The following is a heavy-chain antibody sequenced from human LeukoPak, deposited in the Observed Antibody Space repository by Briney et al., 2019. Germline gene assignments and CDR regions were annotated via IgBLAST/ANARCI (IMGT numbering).Heavy chain of an antibody. CDR3: ARDHLPKTYYYDSSGYSRADY. CDR1: GYTFTSYY. Sequence: ASVEVSCKASGYTFTSYYMHWVRQAPGQGLEWMGIINPSGGSTSYAQKFQGRVTMTRDTSTSTVYMELSSLRSEDTAVYYCARDHLPKTYYYDSSGYSRADYWGQGTLVTVSS. CDR2: INPSGGST. J-gene: IGHJ4*02. D-gene: IGHD3-22*01. V-gene: IGHV1-46*01.